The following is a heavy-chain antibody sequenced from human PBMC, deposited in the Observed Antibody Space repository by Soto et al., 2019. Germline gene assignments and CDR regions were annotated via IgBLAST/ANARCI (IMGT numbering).Heavy chain of an antibody. Sequence: SETLSLTCTVSGGSISSYYWSWIRQSPGKGLEWIGYIYYSGSTNYNPSLKSRVTISVDTSKKQFSLKLSTVTAADTAVYYCARGIGEYYYDSSGYPTYYYYGMDVWGQGTTVTVSS. J-gene: IGHJ6*02. V-gene: IGHV4-59*01. D-gene: IGHD3-22*01. CDR1: GGSISSYY. CDR3: ARGIGEYYYDSSGYPTYYYYGMDV. CDR2: IYYSGST.